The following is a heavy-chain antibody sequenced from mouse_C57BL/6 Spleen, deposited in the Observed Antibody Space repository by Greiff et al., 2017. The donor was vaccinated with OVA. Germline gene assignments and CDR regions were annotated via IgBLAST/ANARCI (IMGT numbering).Heavy chain of an antibody. V-gene: IGHV5-17*01. CDR1: GFTFSDYG. CDR2: ISSGSSTI. D-gene: IGHD3-1*01. Sequence: EVMLVESGGGLVKPGRSLKLSCAASGFTFSDYGMHWVRQAPEKGLEWVAYISSGSSTIYYADTVKGRFTISRDNAKNTLFLQMTSLRSEDTAMYYCAREGAYDYYAMDYWGQGTSVTVSS. CDR3: AREGAYDYYAMDY. J-gene: IGHJ4*01.